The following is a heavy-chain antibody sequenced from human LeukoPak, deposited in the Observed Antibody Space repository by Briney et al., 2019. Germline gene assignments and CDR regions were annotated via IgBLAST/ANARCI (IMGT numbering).Heavy chain of an antibody. Sequence: SVKVSCKASGGTFSSYAISWVRQAPGQGLEWMGRIIPIFGTANYAQKFQGRVTITTDESTSTAYMELSSLRSEDTAVYYCARDLRLGELSFAFDYWGQGTPVTVSS. CDR1: GGTFSSYA. CDR3: ARDLRLGELSFAFDY. J-gene: IGHJ4*02. D-gene: IGHD3-16*02. V-gene: IGHV1-69*05. CDR2: IIPIFGTA.